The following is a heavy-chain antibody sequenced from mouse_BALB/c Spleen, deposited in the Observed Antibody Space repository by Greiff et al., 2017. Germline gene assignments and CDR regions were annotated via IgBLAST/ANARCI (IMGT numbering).Heavy chain of an antibody. Sequence: QVQLQQSAAELARPGASVKMSCKASGYTFTSYTMHWVKQRPGQGLEWIGYINPSSGYTEYNQKFKDKTTLTADKSSSTAYMQLSSLTSEDSAVYYCARKAYGSGSWFAYWGQGTLVTVSA. V-gene: IGHV1-4*02. D-gene: IGHD2-2*01. CDR1: GYTFTSYT. CDR3: ARKAYGSGSWFAY. J-gene: IGHJ3*01. CDR2: INPSSGYT.